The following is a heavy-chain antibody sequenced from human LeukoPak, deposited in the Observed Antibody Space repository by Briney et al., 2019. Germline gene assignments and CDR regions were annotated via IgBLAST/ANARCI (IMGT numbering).Heavy chain of an antibody. CDR2: TYYRSKWYN. CDR3: ARGAFRGDSWAFDI. J-gene: IGHJ3*02. D-gene: IGHD2-21*02. CDR1: GDSVSSNSAA. Sequence: SQTLSLACAISGDSVSSNSAAWNWIRQSPSRGLEWLGRTYYRSKWYNDYAVSVKSRITINPDTSKNQFSLQLNSVTPEDTAVYYCARGAFRGDSWAFDIWGQGTMVTVSS. V-gene: IGHV6-1*01.